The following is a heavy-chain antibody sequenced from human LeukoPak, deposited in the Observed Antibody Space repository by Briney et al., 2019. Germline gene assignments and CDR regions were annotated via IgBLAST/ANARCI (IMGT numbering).Heavy chain of an antibody. V-gene: IGHV3-7*03. Sequence: PGGSLRLSCAVSGFTFSGFWMSWSRQARGKGLEWVASINSDGSEGYYADVVKGRFTISRDNAKNSLYLQINSLRAEDTAVYYCARSSYSSSSSVWGQGTMVTVSS. J-gene: IGHJ3*01. CDR1: GFTFSGFW. CDR2: INSDGSEG. D-gene: IGHD6-6*01. CDR3: ARSSYSSSSSV.